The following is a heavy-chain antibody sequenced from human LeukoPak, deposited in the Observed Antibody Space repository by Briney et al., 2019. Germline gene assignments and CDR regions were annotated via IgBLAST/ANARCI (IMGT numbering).Heavy chain of an antibody. J-gene: IGHJ5*02. CDR3: ARDPYSSSWYWFDP. CDR2: ISSSSSYI. Sequence: KSGGSLRLSCAASGFSFSSYSINWVRQAPGKGLEWVSSISSSSSYIYYADSVKGRFTISRDNAKNSLYLQMNSLRAEDTAVYYCARDPYSSSWYWFDPWGQGTLVTVSS. CDR1: GFSFSSYS. V-gene: IGHV3-21*01. D-gene: IGHD6-13*01.